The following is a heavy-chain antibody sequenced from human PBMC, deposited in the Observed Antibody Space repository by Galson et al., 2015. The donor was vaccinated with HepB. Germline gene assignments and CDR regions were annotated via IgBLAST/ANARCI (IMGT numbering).Heavy chain of an antibody. CDR3: ARVLLPAAIWSYYYYGMDV. CDR1: GYTFTGYY. D-gene: IGHD2-2*01. Sequence: SVKVSCKASGYTFTGYYMHWVRQAPGQGLEWMGWINPNSGGTNYAQKFQGRVTMTTDTSSSTAYMELRSLRSDDTAVYYCARVLLPAAIWSYYYYGMDVWGQGTTVTVSS. CDR2: INPNSGGT. J-gene: IGHJ6*02. V-gene: IGHV1-2*02.